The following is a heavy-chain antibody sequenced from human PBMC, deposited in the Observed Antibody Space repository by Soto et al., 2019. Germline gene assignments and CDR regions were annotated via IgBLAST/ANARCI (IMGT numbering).Heavy chain of an antibody. CDR2: IYYSGGT. CDR1: GGSVSSGSYY. Sequence: SETLSLTCTASGGSVSSGSYYSSWIRQPPGKGLEWIGYIYYSGGTNYNPFLKSLVTISVDTSKNQFSLKLSSVTAADTAVYYCARGGRWLQSIDYWGQGTLVTVS. CDR3: ARGGRWLQSIDY. J-gene: IGHJ4*02. V-gene: IGHV4-61*01. D-gene: IGHD5-12*01.